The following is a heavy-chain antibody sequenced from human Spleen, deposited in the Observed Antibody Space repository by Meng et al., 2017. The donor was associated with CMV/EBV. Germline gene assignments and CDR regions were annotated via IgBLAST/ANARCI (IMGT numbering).Heavy chain of an antibody. V-gene: IGHV3-23*01. D-gene: IGHD2-2*01. CDR1: FSSYA. CDR3: AKDSGIGYCSTTTCPSFDY. Sequence: FSSYAMSWVRQAPGKGLEWVSAISGGGGSTFYADSVKGRFTISRDNSKNTLSLQMNSLRAEDTAVYYCAKDSGIGYCSTTTCPSFDYWGQGTLVTVSS. J-gene: IGHJ4*02. CDR2: ISGGGGST.